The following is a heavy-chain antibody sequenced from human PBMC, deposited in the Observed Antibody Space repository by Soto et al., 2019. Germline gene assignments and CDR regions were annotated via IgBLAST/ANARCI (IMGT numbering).Heavy chain of an antibody. CDR3: TKDSYYYGSEVWDGFDI. Sequence: EVQLLESGGGLEQPGGSLRLSCAASGFTFSSFSNYAFSWVRQAPGKGLEWVSTISVNGDNTHYGDSVKGRFTISRDNYKNALYLHMNSLRAEDTAMYYCTKDSYYYGSEVWDGFDIWGQGTMVTVSS. D-gene: IGHD3-10*01. J-gene: IGHJ3*02. CDR2: ISVNGDNT. V-gene: IGHV3-23*01. CDR1: GFTFSSFSNYA.